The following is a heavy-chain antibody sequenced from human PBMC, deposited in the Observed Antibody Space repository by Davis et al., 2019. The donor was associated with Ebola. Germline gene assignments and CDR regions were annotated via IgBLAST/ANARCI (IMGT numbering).Heavy chain of an antibody. D-gene: IGHD4-11*01. CDR1: GFTVSSNY. CDR3: ARGDSTVTTSYYYYGMDV. CDR2: IYSRGST. J-gene: IGHJ6*02. Sequence: GESLKISCAASGFTVSSNYMSWVRQAPGQGLEWVSDIYSRGSTYYADPVKGRFTISRDNSKNTLYLQMNSLRAEDTAVYYCARGDSTVTTSYYYYGMDVWGQGTTVTVSS. V-gene: IGHV3-53*01.